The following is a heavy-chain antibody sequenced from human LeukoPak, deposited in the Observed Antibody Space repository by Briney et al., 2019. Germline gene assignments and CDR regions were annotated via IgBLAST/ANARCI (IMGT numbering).Heavy chain of an antibody. D-gene: IGHD3-22*01. CDR2: INHSGST. Sequence: SETLSLTCAVYGGSFSGYYWSWIRQPPGKGLEWIGEINHSGSTNYNPSLKSRVTISVDTSKNQFSLKLSSVTAADTAVYYCARVVPHYYDSSGYPTDLDYWGQGTLVTVSS. J-gene: IGHJ4*02. CDR1: GGSFSGYY. CDR3: ARVVPHYYDSSGYPTDLDY. V-gene: IGHV4-34*01.